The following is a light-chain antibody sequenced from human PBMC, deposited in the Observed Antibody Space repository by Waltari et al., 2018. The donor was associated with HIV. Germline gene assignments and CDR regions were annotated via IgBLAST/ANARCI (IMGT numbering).Light chain of an antibody. CDR1: SSDVGGYNY. V-gene: IGLV2-14*01. CDR3: SSYTSSSTLRV. Sequence: QSALTQPASVSGSPGQSITISCTGPSSDVGGYNYVPWYQQHPGRAPKLMIYEVSNRPSGVSNRFSGSKSGNTASLTISGLQAEDEADYYCSSYTSSSTLRVFGGGTKVTVL. J-gene: IGLJ3*02. CDR2: EVS.